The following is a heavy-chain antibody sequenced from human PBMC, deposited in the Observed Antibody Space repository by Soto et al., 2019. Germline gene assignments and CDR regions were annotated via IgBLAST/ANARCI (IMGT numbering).Heavy chain of an antibody. CDR2: IYPDDSDT. V-gene: IGHV5-51*01. J-gene: IGHJ4*02. D-gene: IGHD3-10*01. CDR3: SRLSYLHKLGDY. Sequence: GESLKISCQASGYNFTTYWIAWVRQTPGRGFEWLGVIYPDDSDTRYSPSLQRPVTISADTSTNTVFLRWNRLGASDTGIYFCSRLSYLHKLGDYSVRGTPVTVSS. CDR1: GYNFTTYW.